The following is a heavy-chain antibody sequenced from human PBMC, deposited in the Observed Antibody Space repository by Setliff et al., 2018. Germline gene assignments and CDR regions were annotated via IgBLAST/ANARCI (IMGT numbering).Heavy chain of an antibody. J-gene: IGHJ4*02. CDR3: ARGTYDYYDSSGYYFVDY. D-gene: IGHD3-22*01. V-gene: IGHV4-34*01. CDR1: GGSFSGYY. CDR2: IYHSGST. Sequence: SETLSLTCAVYGGSFSGYYWSWIRQRPGKGLEWIGYIYHSGSTYYNPSLKSRVTISVDTSKTQFSLKLSSVTAADTAVYYCARGTYDYYDSSGYYFVDYWGQGTLVTVAS.